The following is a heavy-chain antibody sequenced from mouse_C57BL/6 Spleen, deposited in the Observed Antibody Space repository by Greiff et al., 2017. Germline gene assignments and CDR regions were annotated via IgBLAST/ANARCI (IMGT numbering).Heavy chain of an antibody. Sequence: VQLQQSGAELVRPWASVTLSCTASGFNIKDDYMPWVKQRPEQGLECIGWVSPENGDTEYASQFQGKATITADTSSNTAYLQLSSLKSENTAVYYCTTLDDGLAYAMDYWGKGTSVTVSS. CDR2: VSPENGDT. CDR1: GFNIKDDY. J-gene: IGHJ4*01. V-gene: IGHV14-4*01. CDR3: TTLDDGLAYAMDY. D-gene: IGHD2-3*01.